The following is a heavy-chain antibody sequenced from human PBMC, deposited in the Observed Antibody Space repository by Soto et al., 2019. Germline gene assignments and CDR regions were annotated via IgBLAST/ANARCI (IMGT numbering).Heavy chain of an antibody. CDR1: GFTFGDYA. J-gene: IGHJ6*02. Sequence: PGGSLRLSCTASGFTFGDYAMSWVRQAPGKGLEWVGFIRSKAYGGTTEYAASVKGRFTISRDDSKSIAYLQMNSLKTEDTAVYYCTSLQMATTYYYYGMDVWGQGTTVTVSS. D-gene: IGHD5-12*01. CDR2: IRSKAYGGTT. CDR3: TSLQMATTYYYYGMDV. V-gene: IGHV3-49*04.